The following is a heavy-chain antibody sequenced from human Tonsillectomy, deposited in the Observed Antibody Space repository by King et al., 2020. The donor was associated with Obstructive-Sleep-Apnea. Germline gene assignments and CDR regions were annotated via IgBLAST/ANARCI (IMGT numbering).Heavy chain of an antibody. CDR1: GFTLSDHY. CDR3: AREAYYDFTGAAFHI. CDR2: TRNKDNGYTT. V-gene: IGHV3-72*01. Sequence: DVQLVESGGGLVQPGGSLRLSCAASGFTLSDHYMDWVRQAPGKGLEWVGRTRNKDNGYTTEYAASVKGRFTISRDDSKNSLYLQMDNLKTDDTAVYYCAREAYYDFTGAAFHIWGQGTLVTVSS. J-gene: IGHJ3*02. D-gene: IGHD3-3*01.